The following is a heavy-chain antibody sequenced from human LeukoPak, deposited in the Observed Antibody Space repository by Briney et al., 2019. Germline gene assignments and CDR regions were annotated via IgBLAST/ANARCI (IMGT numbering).Heavy chain of an antibody. CDR2: TYYRSKWYN. V-gene: IGHV6-1*01. J-gene: IGHJ4*02. D-gene: IGHD3-3*01. CDR3: ARDGITIFGVVIGRGFDC. CDR1: GDSVSSNSAA. Sequence: SQTLSLTCAISGDSVSSNSAAWNWIRQSPSRGLEWLGRTYYRSKWYNDYAVSVKSRITINPDTSKNQFSLQLNSVTPEDTAVYYCARDGITIFGVVIGRGFDCWGQGTLVTVSS.